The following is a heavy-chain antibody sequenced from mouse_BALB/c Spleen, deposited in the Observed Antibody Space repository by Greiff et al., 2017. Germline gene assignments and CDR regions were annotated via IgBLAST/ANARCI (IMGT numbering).Heavy chain of an antibody. V-gene: IGHV3-2*02. D-gene: IGHD1-1*01. Sequence: EVQLQQSGPGLVKPSQSLSLTCTVTGYSITSDYAWNWIRQFPGNKLEWMGYISYSGSTSYNPSLKSRISITRDTSKNQFFLQLNSVTTEDTATYYCARDYGRWYFDVWGAGTTVTVSS. CDR3: ARDYGRWYFDV. CDR1: GYSITSDYA. J-gene: IGHJ1*01. CDR2: ISYSGST.